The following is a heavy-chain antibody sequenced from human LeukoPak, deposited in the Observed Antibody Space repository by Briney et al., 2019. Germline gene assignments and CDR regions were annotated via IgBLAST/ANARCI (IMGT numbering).Heavy chain of an antibody. CDR1: GGSVSTHY. CDR2: IHTSGTT. D-gene: IGHD3-22*01. CDR3: ARDGDGGGYPDY. Sequence: SETLSLTCRVSGGSVSTHYWSWIRQPAGKGLEWIGRIHTSGTTNYNPSLKSRVTLSLDTSNNQLSLTVTSVTAADTAVYFCARDGDGGGYPDYWGQGTLVTVSS. V-gene: IGHV4-4*07. J-gene: IGHJ4*02.